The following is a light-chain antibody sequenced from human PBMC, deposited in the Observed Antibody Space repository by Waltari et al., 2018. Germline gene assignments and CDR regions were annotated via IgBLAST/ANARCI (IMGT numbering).Light chain of an antibody. CDR3: QQYNNWPPGA. J-gene: IGKJ1*01. CDR2: GAS. V-gene: IGKV3-15*01. CDR1: QSVSSN. Sequence: EIVITQSPATLSVSPGERATLSCRASQSVSSNLAWYQQKPGQAPMLLIHGASTRATGIPARFSGSGSGTEFTLTISSLQSEDFAVYYCQQYNNWPPGAFGQGTKVEIK.